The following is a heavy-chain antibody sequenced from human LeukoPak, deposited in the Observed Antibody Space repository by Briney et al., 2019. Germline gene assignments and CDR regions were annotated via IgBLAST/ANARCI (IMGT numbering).Heavy chain of an antibody. CDR2: IYYSGST. CDR3: ARIERFWFDP. Sequence: KPSETLSLTCTVSGGSISSGGYYWSWIRQHPGKGLEWIGYIYYSGSTYYNPSLKSRVTISVDTSKNQFSLKLSSVTAADTAVYYCARIERFWFDPWGRGTLVTVSS. V-gene: IGHV4-31*03. D-gene: IGHD6-25*01. J-gene: IGHJ5*02. CDR1: GGSISSGGYY.